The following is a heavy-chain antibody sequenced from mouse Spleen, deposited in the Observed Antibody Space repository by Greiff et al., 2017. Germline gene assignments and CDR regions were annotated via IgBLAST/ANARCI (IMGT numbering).Heavy chain of an antibody. CDR2: IDPEDGET. CDR1: GFNIKDYY. V-gene: IGHV14-2*01. CDR3: ARSTVVAPDY. J-gene: IGHJ2*01. D-gene: IGHD1-1*01. Sequence: VQLQQSGAELVKPGASVKLSCTASGFNIKDYYMHWVKQRPEQGLEWIGRIDPEDGETKYAPNFQGKATITADTSSNTAYLQLSSLTSEDTAVYYCARSTVVAPDYWGQGTTLTVSS.